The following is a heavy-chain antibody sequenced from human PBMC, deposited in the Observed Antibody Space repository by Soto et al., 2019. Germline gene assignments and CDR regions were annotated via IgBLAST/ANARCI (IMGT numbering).Heavy chain of an antibody. D-gene: IGHD3-22*01. Sequence: PSETLSLTCTVSGGSISSGGYYWSWIRQHPGKGLEWIGYIYYSGSTYYNPSLKSRVTISVDTSKNQFSLKLSSVTAADTAVYYCAREAEDYYDSSGYFDYWGQGTLVTVSS. CDR1: GGSISSGGYY. J-gene: IGHJ4*02. CDR3: AREAEDYYDSSGYFDY. CDR2: IYYSGST. V-gene: IGHV4-31*03.